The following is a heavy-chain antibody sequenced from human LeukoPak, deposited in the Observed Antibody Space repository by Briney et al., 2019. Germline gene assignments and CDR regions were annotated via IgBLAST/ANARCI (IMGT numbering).Heavy chain of an antibody. Sequence: GGSLRLSCAASGFTFSSYDMHWVRQATGKGLEWVSAIGTAGDTYYPGSVKGRFTISRENAKNSLYLQMNSLRAGDTAVYYCARDLAAAGFDYWGQGTLVTVS. CDR3: ARDLAAAGFDY. CDR2: IGTAGDT. CDR1: GFTFSSYD. D-gene: IGHD6-13*01. V-gene: IGHV3-13*01. J-gene: IGHJ4*02.